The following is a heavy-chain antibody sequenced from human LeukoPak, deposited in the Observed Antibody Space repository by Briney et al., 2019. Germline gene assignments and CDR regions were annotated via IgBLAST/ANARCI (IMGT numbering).Heavy chain of an antibody. D-gene: IGHD3-22*01. V-gene: IGHV5-51*01. CDR1: GSPFTNYW. CDR3: ARPRLSYYDSSGSDH. Sequence: GESLRISCKSSGSPFTNYWIGWVRQMPGKGLEWMGIIYPRDSDTSYKPSFEGQVTISADKSISTAFLQWSSLQAADSAMYYCARPRLSYYDSSGSDHWGQGTLVTVSS. J-gene: IGHJ4*02. CDR2: IYPRDSDT.